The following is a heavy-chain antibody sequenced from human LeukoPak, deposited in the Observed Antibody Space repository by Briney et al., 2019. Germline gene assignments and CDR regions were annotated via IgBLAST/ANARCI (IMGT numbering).Heavy chain of an antibody. CDR1: GYTFTGYY. Sequence: ASVRVSCKASGYTFTGYYIHWVRQAPGQGLEWMGWINPNSGGTNYAQKFQGRVTMTRDTSISTAYMELRRLRSDDRAVYYCARGPPTIVVVITTGDFDSWGQGTLVTVSS. V-gene: IGHV1-2*02. D-gene: IGHD3-22*01. J-gene: IGHJ4*02. CDR2: INPNSGGT. CDR3: ARGPPTIVVVITTGDFDS.